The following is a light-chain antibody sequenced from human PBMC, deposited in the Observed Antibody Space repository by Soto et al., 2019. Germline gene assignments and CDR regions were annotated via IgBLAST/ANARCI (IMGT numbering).Light chain of an antibody. CDR3: SSYTSSTTFGV. J-gene: IGLJ1*01. CDR2: DVS. V-gene: IGLV2-14*03. Sequence: QCVLTQPASVSGSAGQSITISCTGTSSDVGGYNYVSWYQQHPGRVPKLLIYDVSYRPSGVSNRFSGSKSGNTASLTISGLQAEDEAEYYCSSYTSSTTFGVFGTGTKVTVL. CDR1: SSDVGGYNY.